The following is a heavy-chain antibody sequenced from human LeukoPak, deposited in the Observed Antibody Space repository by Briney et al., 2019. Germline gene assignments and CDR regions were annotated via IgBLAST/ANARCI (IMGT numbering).Heavy chain of an antibody. D-gene: IGHD2-2*02. CDR2: INHSGST. CDR3: ARARVVPAAIMA. V-gene: IGHV4-31*03. J-gene: IGHJ5*02. CDR1: GGSISSGGYY. Sequence: PSETLSLTCTVSGGSISSGGYYWSWIRQHPGKGLEWIGEINHSGSTNYNPSLKSRVTISVDTSKNQFSLKLSSVTAADTAVYYCARARVVPAAIMAWGQGTLVTVSS.